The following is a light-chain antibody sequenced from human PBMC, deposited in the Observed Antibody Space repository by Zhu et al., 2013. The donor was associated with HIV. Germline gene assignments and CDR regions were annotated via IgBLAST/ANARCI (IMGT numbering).Light chain of an antibody. CDR2: EVT. J-gene: IGLJ2*01. CDR1: SSDIGTYNF. CDR3: SSYTSTSTVV. V-gene: IGLV2-14*02. Sequence: QSALTQPASVSGSPGQSITISCTGTSSDIGTYNFVSWYQQEPGKAPKLILYEVTKRPSGVSNRFSGSKSGNTASLTISGLQAEDESDYYCSSYTSTSTVVFGGGTKLTVL.